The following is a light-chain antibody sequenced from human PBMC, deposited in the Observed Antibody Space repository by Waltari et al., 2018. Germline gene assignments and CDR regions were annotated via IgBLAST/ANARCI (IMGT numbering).Light chain of an antibody. CDR2: WAS. V-gene: IGKV4-1*01. Sequence: DIVMTQSPDSLAVSLGERATINCKSSQSVLYSSNNKNYLAWYQQKPGQPPKLLIYWASTRESGVPDRVSGSGSGTDFTLTISSLQAEDVAVYYCQQYYSNPRMFGQGTKVEIK. CDR1: QSVLYSSNNKNY. J-gene: IGKJ1*01. CDR3: QQYYSNPRM.